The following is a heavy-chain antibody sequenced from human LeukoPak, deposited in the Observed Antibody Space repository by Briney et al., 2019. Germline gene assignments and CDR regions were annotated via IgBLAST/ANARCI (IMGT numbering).Heavy chain of an antibody. CDR2: ISSSSSYI. CDR3: ARSRIPYGSGSASDY. J-gene: IGHJ4*02. CDR1: GFTFSSYS. D-gene: IGHD3-10*01. V-gene: IGHV3-21*01. Sequence: PGGSLRLSCAASGFTFSSYSMNWVRQAPGKGLEWVSSISSSSSYIYYADSVKGRFTISRDNAKNSLYLQMNSLRAEDTAVYYCARSRIPYGSGSASDYWGQGTLVTVSS.